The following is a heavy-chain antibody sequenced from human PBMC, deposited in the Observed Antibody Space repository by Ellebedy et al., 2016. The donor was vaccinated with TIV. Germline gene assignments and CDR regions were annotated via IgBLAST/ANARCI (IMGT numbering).Heavy chain of an antibody. CDR1: GGTFSSYA. D-gene: IGHD1-26*01. J-gene: IGHJ4*02. CDR3: ARLQGSYLGWGVDPF. CDR2: IIPIFGTA. Sequence: SVKVSCXASGGTFSSYAISWVRQAPGQGLEWMGGIIPIFGTANYAQKFQGRVTITADESTSTAYMELRSLRSDDTAVYYCARLQGSYLGWGVDPFWGQGTLVTVSS. V-gene: IGHV1-69*13.